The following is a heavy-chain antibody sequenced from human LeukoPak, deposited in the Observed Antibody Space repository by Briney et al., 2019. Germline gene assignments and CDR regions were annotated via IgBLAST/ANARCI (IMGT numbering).Heavy chain of an antibody. D-gene: IGHD5-24*01. CDR3: ARPADGYNFHPFDY. CDR2: IYTSGST. V-gene: IGHV4-4*09. Sequence: SETLSLTCTVSGGSISSYYWSWIRQPPGKGLEWIGYIYTSGSTNYNPSLKSRVTISVDTSKNQFSLKLSSVTAADTAVYYCARPADGYNFHPFDYWGQGTLVTVSS. J-gene: IGHJ4*02. CDR1: GGSISSYY.